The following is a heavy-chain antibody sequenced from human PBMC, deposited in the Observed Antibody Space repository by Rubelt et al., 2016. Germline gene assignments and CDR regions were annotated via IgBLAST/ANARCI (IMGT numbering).Heavy chain of an antibody. Sequence: QVQLQESGPGLVKPSETLSLTCAVSGGSISSYYWSWIRQPPGKGLEWIGEINHSGSTYYNPSLKSRVAISVDTSKNQFSLKLSSVTAADTAVYYCARGPLCSGTSCHYSFDYWGQGTLVTVSS. CDR3: ARGPLCSGTSCHYSFDY. V-gene: IGHV4-59*01. CDR2: INHSGST. J-gene: IGHJ4*02. CDR1: GGSISSYY. D-gene: IGHD2-2*01.